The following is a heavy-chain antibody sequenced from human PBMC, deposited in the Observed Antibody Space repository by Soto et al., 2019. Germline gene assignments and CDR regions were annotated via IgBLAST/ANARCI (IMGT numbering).Heavy chain of an antibody. Sequence: ASVKVSCKASGYTFTSYAMHWVRQAPGQRLEWMGWINAGNGNTKYSQKFQGRVTITRDTSASTAYMELSSLRSEDTAVYHCAREGQYSSGWYYFDYWGQGTLVTVSS. V-gene: IGHV1-3*01. CDR3: AREGQYSSGWYYFDY. CDR2: INAGNGNT. CDR1: GYTFTSYA. J-gene: IGHJ4*02. D-gene: IGHD6-19*01.